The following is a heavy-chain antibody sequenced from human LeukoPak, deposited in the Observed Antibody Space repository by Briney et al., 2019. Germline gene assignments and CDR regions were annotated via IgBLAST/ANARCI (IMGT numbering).Heavy chain of an antibody. V-gene: IGHV3-48*02. CDR2: ISGTSSSI. J-gene: IGHJ3*02. CDR3: ARDSADCTRTSCYPFDI. D-gene: IGHD2-2*01. CDR1: GFTFSSYS. Sequence: QPGWSLRLSCAASGFTFSSYSMNWVRRAPGKGLEWVSYISGTSSSIHYADSVKGRFTISRDNAKNSLYLQMNSLRDEDTAVYYCARDSADCTRTSCYPFDIWGQGTTVTVSS.